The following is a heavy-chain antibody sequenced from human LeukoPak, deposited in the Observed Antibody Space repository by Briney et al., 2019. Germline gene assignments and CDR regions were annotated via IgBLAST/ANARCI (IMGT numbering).Heavy chain of an antibody. D-gene: IGHD3-10*01. CDR1: GYTFTSYD. Sequence: VSVKVSCKASGYTFTSYDINWVRQAPGQGPEWMGWMNPSSGNTGYAQRFQGRVTMTRDTSINTAYLELSSLRSEDTAVYYCASHTYYYSSGSFAYWGQGTLVTVSS. J-gene: IGHJ4*02. CDR2: MNPSSGNT. CDR3: ASHTYYYSSGSFAY. V-gene: IGHV1-8*01.